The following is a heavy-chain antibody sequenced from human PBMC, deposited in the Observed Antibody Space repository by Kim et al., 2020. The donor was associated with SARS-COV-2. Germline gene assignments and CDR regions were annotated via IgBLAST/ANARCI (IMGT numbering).Heavy chain of an antibody. D-gene: IGHD6-13*01. V-gene: IGHV3-30*02. CDR3: AKEGIAAAGKPFDY. J-gene: IGHJ4*02. Sequence: ATSGTGRITISRDNSKNTLYLQMNSLRAEDTAVYYCAKEGIAAAGKPFDYWGQGTLVTVSS.